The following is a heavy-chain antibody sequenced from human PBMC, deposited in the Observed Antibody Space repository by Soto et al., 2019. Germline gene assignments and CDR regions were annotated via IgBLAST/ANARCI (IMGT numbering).Heavy chain of an antibody. CDR2: INHSGST. V-gene: IGHV4-34*01. D-gene: IGHD3-10*01. CDR1: GGSFSGYY. CDR3: ARSTMVRGVIITNWFDP. J-gene: IGHJ5*02. Sequence: SETLSLTCAVYGGSFSGYYWSWIRQPPGKGLEWIGEINHSGSTNYNPSLKSRVTISVDTSKNQFSLKLSSVTAADTAVYYCARSTMVRGVIITNWFDPWGKGTLVTVSS.